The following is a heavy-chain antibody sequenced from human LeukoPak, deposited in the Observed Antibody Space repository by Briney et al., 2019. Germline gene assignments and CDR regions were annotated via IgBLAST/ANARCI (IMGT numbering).Heavy chain of an antibody. Sequence: ASVEVSCKASGCTFTSYAMHWVRQAPGQRLEWMGWINAGNGNTKYSQKFQGRVTITRDTSASTAYMELSSLRSEDTAVYYCARVVPGGYGMDVWGQGTTVTVSS. J-gene: IGHJ6*02. D-gene: IGHD3-16*01. V-gene: IGHV1-3*01. CDR3: ARVVPGGYGMDV. CDR2: INAGNGNT. CDR1: GCTFTSYA.